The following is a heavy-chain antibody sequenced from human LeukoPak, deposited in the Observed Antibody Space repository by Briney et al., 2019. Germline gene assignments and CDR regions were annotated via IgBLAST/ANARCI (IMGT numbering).Heavy chain of an antibody. Sequence: GGSLRLSCAASGFTFSSYSMNWVRQAPGKGLEWVSSISSSSSYIYYADSVKGRFTISRDNAKNSLYLQMNSLRAEDTAVYYCARDRPTLTGYYPFDYWGQGTLVTVSS. D-gene: IGHD3-9*01. CDR1: GFTFSSYS. CDR2: ISSSSSYI. J-gene: IGHJ4*02. V-gene: IGHV3-21*01. CDR3: ARDRPTLTGYYPFDY.